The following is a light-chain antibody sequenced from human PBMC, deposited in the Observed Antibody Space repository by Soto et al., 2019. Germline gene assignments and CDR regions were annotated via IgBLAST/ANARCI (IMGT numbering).Light chain of an antibody. CDR2: GAS. Sequence: EIVLTQSPGTLSLSPGERATLFCRASQSVSGTYLAWYQHKLGQAPRLLIYGASSKASGIPDRFSGSGSGTDFTLTISRLEPEDFAVYYCQQYGSSPRSFGQGTKVEVK. CDR3: QQYGSSPRS. CDR1: QSVSGTY. J-gene: IGKJ1*01. V-gene: IGKV3-20*01.